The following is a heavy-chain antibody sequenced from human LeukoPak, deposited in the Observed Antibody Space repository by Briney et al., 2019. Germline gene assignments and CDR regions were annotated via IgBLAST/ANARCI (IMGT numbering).Heavy chain of an antibody. CDR1: GGSFSGYY. CDR2: INHSGYT. Sequence: SETLSLTCAVYGGSFSGYYWSWIRQPPGKGLEWIGEINHSGYTNYNPSLKSRVTISVDTSKNQFSLKLSSVTAADTAVYYCARGRFVYGSYRSRDSCAIWGQGTMVTVSS. CDR3: ARGRFVYGSYRSRDSCAI. D-gene: IGHD1-26*01. V-gene: IGHV4-34*01. J-gene: IGHJ3*02.